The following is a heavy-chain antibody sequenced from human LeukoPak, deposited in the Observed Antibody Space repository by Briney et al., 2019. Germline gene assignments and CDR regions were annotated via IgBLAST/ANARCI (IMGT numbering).Heavy chain of an antibody. CDR3: ARRVDMPMGTTFNY. D-gene: IGHD5-12*01. J-gene: IGHJ4*02. CDR1: GGSISSYY. Sequence: ETPSLTCTVSGGSISSYYWSWIWQPARKGLEWIGRIYTSGSTNYHPSLKSRVTMSVDTSKNQFSLELNSVTAADTAVYYCARRVDMPMGTTFNYWGQGALLADSS. V-gene: IGHV4-4*07. CDR2: IYTSGST.